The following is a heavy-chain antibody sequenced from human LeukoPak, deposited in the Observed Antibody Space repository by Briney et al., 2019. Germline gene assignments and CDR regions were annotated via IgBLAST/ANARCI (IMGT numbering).Heavy chain of an antibody. D-gene: IGHD4-17*01. CDR3: ARSGGWAYGDYDGFIAFDI. Sequence: ASVKVSCKASGYTFTNHGISWVRQAPGQGLEWMGCISTYNGNTNYAQKLQGRVTMTTDTSTSTAYMELRSLRSDDTAVYYCARSGGWAYGDYDGFIAFDIWGQGTMVTVSS. CDR1: GYTFTNHG. CDR2: ISTYNGNT. V-gene: IGHV1-18*01. J-gene: IGHJ3*02.